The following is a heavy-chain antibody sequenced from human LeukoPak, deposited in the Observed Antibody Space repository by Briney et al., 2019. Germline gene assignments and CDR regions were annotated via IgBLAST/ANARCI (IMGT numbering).Heavy chain of an antibody. D-gene: IGHD2-2*01. CDR3: ARHSPEVVPAAILHWFDP. J-gene: IGHJ5*02. CDR1: GYSTNSGYY. V-gene: IGHV4-38-2*02. CDR2: IYYSGST. Sequence: SETLSLTCTVSGYSTNSGYYWGWIRQPPGKGLEWIGSIYYSGSTYYNPSLKSRVTISVDTSKNQFSLKLSSVTAADTAVYYCARHSPEVVPAAILHWFDPWGQGTLVTVSS.